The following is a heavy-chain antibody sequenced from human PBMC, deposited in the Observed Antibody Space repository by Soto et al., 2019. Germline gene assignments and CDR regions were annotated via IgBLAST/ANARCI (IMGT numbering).Heavy chain of an antibody. Sequence: KPSETLSLTCAVYGGSFSGYYWSWIRQPPGKGLEWIGEINHSGSTNYNPSLKSRVTISVDTSKNQFSLKLSSVTAADTAVYYCARVTLGATMARYYYGMDVWGQGTTVTVSS. D-gene: IGHD3-10*01. CDR1: GGSFSGYY. CDR3: ARVTLGATMARYYYGMDV. CDR2: INHSGST. J-gene: IGHJ6*02. V-gene: IGHV4-34*01.